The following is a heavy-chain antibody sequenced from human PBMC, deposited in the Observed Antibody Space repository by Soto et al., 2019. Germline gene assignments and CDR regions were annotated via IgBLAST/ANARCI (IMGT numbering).Heavy chain of an antibody. V-gene: IGHV4-4*07. CDR1: GASISGFY. CDR3: VRDGTKTLRDWFDP. CDR2: IYATGTT. D-gene: IGHD1-1*01. J-gene: IGHJ5*02. Sequence: SETLSLTCTVSGASISGFYWSWIRKSAGKGLEWIGRIYATGTTDYNPSLKSRVMMSVDTSKKQFSLKLRSVTAADTAIYYCVRDGTKTLRDWFDPWGQGISVTVAS.